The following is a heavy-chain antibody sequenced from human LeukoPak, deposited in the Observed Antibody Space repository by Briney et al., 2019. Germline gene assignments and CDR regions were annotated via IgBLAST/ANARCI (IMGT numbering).Heavy chain of an antibody. J-gene: IGHJ3*02. V-gene: IGHV3-23*01. CDR1: GFTFSSYA. D-gene: IGHD3/OR15-3a*01. Sequence: PGGSLRLSCAASGFTFSSYAMHWVRQAPGKGLEWVSAISGSGGSTYYADSVKGRSTISRDNSKNTLYLQMNSLRAEDTAVYYCAKGWTIRDAFDIWGQGTMVTVSS. CDR2: ISGSGGST. CDR3: AKGWTIRDAFDI.